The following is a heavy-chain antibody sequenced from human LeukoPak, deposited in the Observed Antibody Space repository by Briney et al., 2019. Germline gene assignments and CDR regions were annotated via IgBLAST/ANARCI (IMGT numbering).Heavy chain of an antibody. CDR2: IGHTGTDR. Sequence: GGSLRLSCAASGFTFSSCGFNWVRQAPGKGLEWVSSIGHTGTDRYYADSIRGLFIFSRDNAKNKMYLQMDSLRDEDTAVYYCATETIGRHYDYWGQGTLLTVSS. J-gene: IGHJ4*02. V-gene: IGHV3-21*01. CDR3: ATETIGRHYDY. D-gene: IGHD1-14*01. CDR1: GFTFSSCG.